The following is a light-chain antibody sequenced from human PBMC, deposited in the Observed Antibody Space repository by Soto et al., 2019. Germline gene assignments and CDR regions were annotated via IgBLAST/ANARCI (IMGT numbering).Light chain of an antibody. CDR1: QGISSY. V-gene: IGKV1-9*01. J-gene: IGKJ1*01. Sequence: DIQLTQSPSFLSASVGDRVTITCRASQGISSYLAWYQQNPGKAPKLLIYAASTLQSGVPSRFSGSGSGTEFTLTISILQPEDFATYYCQQLNSYPPWTFGQGTKVEIK. CDR3: QQLNSYPPWT. CDR2: AAS.